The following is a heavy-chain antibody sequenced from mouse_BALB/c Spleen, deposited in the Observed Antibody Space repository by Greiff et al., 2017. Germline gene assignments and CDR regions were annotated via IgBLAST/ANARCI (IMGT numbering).Heavy chain of an antibody. J-gene: IGHJ2*01. V-gene: IGHV2-9-2*01. CDR1: GFSLTSYD. CDR3: VRYGKGDY. Sequence: LVESGPGLVAPSQSLSITCTVSGFSLTSYDISWIRQPPGKGLEWLGVIWTGGGTNYNSAFMSRLSISKDNSKSQVFLKMNSLQTDDTAIYYCVRYGKGDYWGQGTTLTVSS. D-gene: IGHD2-1*01. CDR2: IWTGGGT.